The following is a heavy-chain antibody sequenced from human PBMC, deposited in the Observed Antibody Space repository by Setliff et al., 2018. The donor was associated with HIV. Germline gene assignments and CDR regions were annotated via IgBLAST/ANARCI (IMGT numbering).Heavy chain of an antibody. Sequence: SETLSLTCTVSGGSISSGSYYWSWIRQPAGKGLEWVGHIHTSGSSSYNPSLKSRVIISLDTSKNQISLKLNSVTAADTAVYYCARDLLGSSSLVDYWGQGTLVTVSS. CDR1: GGSISSGSYY. CDR3: ARDLLGSSSLVDY. D-gene: IGHD6-6*01. J-gene: IGHJ4*02. V-gene: IGHV4-61*09. CDR2: IHTSGSS.